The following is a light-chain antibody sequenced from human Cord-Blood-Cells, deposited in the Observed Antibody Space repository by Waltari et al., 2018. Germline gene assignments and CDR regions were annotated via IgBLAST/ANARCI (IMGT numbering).Light chain of an antibody. Sequence: DIQMTQSPSSLSASVGDRVPITCRASQSISSYLNWYQQKPGKAPKLLIYAASSLQSGVPSRFSGSGSGTDFTITISSLQPEDFATYYCQQSYSTPLTFGGGTKVEIK. CDR1: QSISSY. CDR3: QQSYSTPLT. J-gene: IGKJ4*01. CDR2: AAS. V-gene: IGKV1-39*01.